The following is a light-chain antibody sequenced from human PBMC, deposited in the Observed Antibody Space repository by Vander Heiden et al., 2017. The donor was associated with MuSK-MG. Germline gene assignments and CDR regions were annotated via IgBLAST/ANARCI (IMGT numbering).Light chain of an antibody. CDR2: SKD. J-gene: IGLJ2*01. CDR1: SGSVSTSSY. V-gene: IGLV8-61*01. Sequence: QTVVTQAPSLSVSPGGTVTLTCGLSSGSVSTSSYPSWYQQTPGQAPRTLIYSKDIRAAGVPDRFSGSILAHKAALTITGAQADDESDYYCVLYMGSGIYIFGGGTKLTVL. CDR3: VLYMGSGIYI.